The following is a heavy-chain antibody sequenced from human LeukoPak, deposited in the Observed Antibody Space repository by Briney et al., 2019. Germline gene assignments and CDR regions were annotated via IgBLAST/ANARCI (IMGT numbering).Heavy chain of an antibody. CDR2: INHSGST. CDR1: GGSFSGYY. Sequence: SETLSLTCAVYGGSFSGYYWSWIRQPPGKGLEWIGEINHSGSTNYNPSLKSRVTISVDTSKNQFSLKLSSVTAADTAVYYWARGSWGGFDPWGQGTLVTVSS. V-gene: IGHV4-34*01. J-gene: IGHJ5*02. D-gene: IGHD3-16*01. CDR3: ARGSWGGFDP.